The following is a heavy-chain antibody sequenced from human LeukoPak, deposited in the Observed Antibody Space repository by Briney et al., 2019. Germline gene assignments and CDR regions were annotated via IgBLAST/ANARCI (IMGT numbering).Heavy chain of an antibody. V-gene: IGHV4-61*08. CDR3: ARQTPGSFDI. J-gene: IGHJ3*02. Sequence: SETLSLTCTVSGGSTSSGGYYWSWIRQPPGKGLEWIGYIYRSGITNYNSSLKRRVTISLDTPKNQFSLKLSSVTAADTAVYYCARQTPGSFDIWGQGTMVTVSS. CDR2: IYRSGIT. CDR1: GGSTSSGGYY.